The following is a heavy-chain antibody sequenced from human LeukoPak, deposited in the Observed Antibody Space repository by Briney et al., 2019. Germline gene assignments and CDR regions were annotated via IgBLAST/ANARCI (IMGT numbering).Heavy chain of an antibody. V-gene: IGHV1-2*02. Sequence: ASVKVSCRVSGYTITELSIHWVRQAPGQGLEWMGWINPNSGGTNYAQKFQGRVTMTRDTSISTAYMELSRLRSDDTAVYYCARDGILTGYYNYYCYYMDVWGKGTTVTISS. CDR3: ARDGILTGYYNYYCYYMDV. CDR2: INPNSGGT. CDR1: GYTITELS. J-gene: IGHJ6*03. D-gene: IGHD3-9*01.